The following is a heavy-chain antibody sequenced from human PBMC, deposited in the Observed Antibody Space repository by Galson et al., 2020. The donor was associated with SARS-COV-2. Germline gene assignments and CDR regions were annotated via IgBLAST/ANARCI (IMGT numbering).Heavy chain of an antibody. CDR1: GFTFTLHP. Sequence: GESLKISCTTSGFTFTLHPMHWVHQAPGKGLEWVAVISFDGKNEYYADSVKGRFTISRDNPKNTLYLQMNSLRVEDTALYYCARDMLGEKLEPDYCGRGTQVTVSS. CDR3: ARDMLGEKLEPDY. CDR2: ISFDGKNE. J-gene: IGHJ4*02. D-gene: IGHD3-10*02. V-gene: IGHV3-30*17.